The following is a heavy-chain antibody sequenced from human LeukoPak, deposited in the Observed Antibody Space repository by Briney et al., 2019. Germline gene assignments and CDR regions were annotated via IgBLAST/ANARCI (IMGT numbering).Heavy chain of an antibody. V-gene: IGHV3-23*01. Sequence: GGSLRLSCAASGFTFSSYAMSWVRQAPGKGLEWVSAISGSGGTTYYADSVKGRFTISRDNSKNTLYLQLNSLRAEDTAVYYCALEGGEWALLSYYWGQGTLVTVSS. CDR3: ALEGGEWALLSYY. CDR1: GFTFSSYA. CDR2: ISGSGGTT. D-gene: IGHD1-26*01. J-gene: IGHJ4*02.